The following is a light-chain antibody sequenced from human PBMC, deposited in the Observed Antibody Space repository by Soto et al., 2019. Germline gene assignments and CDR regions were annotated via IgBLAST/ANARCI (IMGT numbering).Light chain of an antibody. Sequence: QSVLTQPPSASGTPGQRVTISCSGSSSNLGSNPVNWYQQFPGSAPKLLIYSNNQRPSGVPDRFSGSKSGTSASLAISGLQSEDEADYYCAAWDDSLNGRVFGGGTKLTVL. V-gene: IGLV1-44*01. CDR2: SNN. CDR3: AAWDDSLNGRV. J-gene: IGLJ2*01. CDR1: SSNLGSNP.